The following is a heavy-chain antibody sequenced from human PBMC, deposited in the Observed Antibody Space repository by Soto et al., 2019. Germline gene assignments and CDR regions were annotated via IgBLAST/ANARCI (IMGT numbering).Heavy chain of an antibody. Sequence: SEALSITCTLSGDYISTGDYYCSWVRESPGKGLEWIGCIYYSGTTYYNPSLETRLTMSVDTSKNQFSLRLSSVTAADTAMYFCARYFKRYGSPPGLLEFWGQGTLVLVSA. CDR2: IYYSGTT. CDR1: GDYISTGDYY. V-gene: IGHV4-30-4*01. D-gene: IGHD5-18*01. J-gene: IGHJ4*02. CDR3: ARYFKRYGSPPGLLEF.